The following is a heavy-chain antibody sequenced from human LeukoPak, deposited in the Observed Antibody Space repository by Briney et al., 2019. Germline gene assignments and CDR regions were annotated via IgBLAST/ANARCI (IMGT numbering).Heavy chain of an antibody. V-gene: IGHV3-9*01. CDR2: ISWNSGSI. J-gene: IGHJ3*02. CDR3: AKASSIAVAEGAFDI. D-gene: IGHD6-19*01. Sequence: PGGSLRLSCAASGFTFDDYAMHWVRQAPGKGLEWVSGISWNSGSIGYADSVKGRFTISRDNAKNSLYLQMNSLRAEDTALYYCAKASSIAVAEGAFDIWGQGTMVSVSS. CDR1: GFTFDDYA.